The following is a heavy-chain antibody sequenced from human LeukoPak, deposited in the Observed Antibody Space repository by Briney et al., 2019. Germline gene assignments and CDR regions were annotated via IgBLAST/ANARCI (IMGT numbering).Heavy chain of an antibody. CDR3: ARGGQGDGYSADEAFDV. D-gene: IGHD5-24*01. CDR1: GDSVSGYTVA. CDR2: TYFRSSWIF. Sequence: SQTLSLICVISGDSVSGYTVAWNWIRQSPSRGLEWLGRTYFRSSWIFEYAVSVKSRIKISPDTSKNQFSLQLLSVTSEDTAVYYCARGGQGDGYSADEAFDVWGQGTMVTVS. V-gene: IGHV6-1*01. J-gene: IGHJ3*01.